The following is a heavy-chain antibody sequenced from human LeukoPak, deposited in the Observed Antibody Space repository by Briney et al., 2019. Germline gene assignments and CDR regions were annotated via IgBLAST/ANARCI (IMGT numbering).Heavy chain of an antibody. D-gene: IGHD6-19*01. CDR1: GGTFSSYA. V-gene: IGHV1-69*06. J-gene: IGHJ5*02. Sequence: GASVKVSCKASGGTFSSYAISWVRQAPGQGLEWMGGIIPIFGTANYAQKFQGRVTITADKSTSTAYMELSSLRSEDTAVYYCARAGYSSGWLNNWFDPWGQGTLVTVSS. CDR2: IIPIFGTA. CDR3: ARAGYSSGWLNNWFDP.